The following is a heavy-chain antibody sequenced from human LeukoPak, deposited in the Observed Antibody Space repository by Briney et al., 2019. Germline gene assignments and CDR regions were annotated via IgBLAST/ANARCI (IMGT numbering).Heavy chain of an antibody. D-gene: IGHD6-13*01. CDR1: GGSISSGGYY. J-gene: IGHJ5*02. V-gene: IGHV4-31*03. CDR2: IYYSGST. Sequence: TLSLTCTVSGGSISSGGYYWSWIRQHPGKGLEWIGYIYYSGSTYYNPSLKSRVTISVDTSKNQFSLKLSSVTAADTAVYYCARVIAAAGPGDTGWFDPWGQGTLVTVSS. CDR3: ARVIAAAGPGDTGWFDP.